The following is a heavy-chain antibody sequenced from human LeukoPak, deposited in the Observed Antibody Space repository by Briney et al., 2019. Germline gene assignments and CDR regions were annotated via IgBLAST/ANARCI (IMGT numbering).Heavy chain of an antibody. CDR2: IIPIFGTA. J-gene: IGHJ3*02. V-gene: IGHV1-69*13. CDR1: GGTFSSYA. D-gene: IGHD4-23*01. CDR3: ARDRTHDYGGNSFFDI. Sequence: SVKVSCKASGGTFSSYAISWVRQAPGQGLEWMGGIIPIFGTANYAQKFQGRVTIIADESTSTAYMELSSLRSEDTAVYYCARDRTHDYGGNSFFDIWGQGTMVTVSS.